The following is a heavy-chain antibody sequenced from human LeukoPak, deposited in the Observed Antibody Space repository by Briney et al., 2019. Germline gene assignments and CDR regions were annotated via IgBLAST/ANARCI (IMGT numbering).Heavy chain of an antibody. Sequence: GGSLRLSCAASGFVFSDYSMNWVRQAPGKGLEWLSYISRDSGTIYYADSVKGRFTISRDNARNSLFLQMSRLRAEDTAVYYRASLPGAVAVDYWGQGTLVTVSS. CDR3: ASLPGAVAVDY. J-gene: IGHJ4*02. CDR2: ISRDSGTI. CDR1: GFVFSDYS. D-gene: IGHD6-19*01. V-gene: IGHV3-48*01.